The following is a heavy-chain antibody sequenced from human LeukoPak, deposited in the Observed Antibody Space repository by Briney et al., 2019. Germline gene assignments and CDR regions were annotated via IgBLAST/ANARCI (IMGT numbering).Heavy chain of an antibody. V-gene: IGHV3-48*01. Sequence: GGSLRLSCTASGFPFIEYSMNWVRQALGKGLEWISYIGIDSGNTKYADSVRGRFTISADKAKNSLYLQMNSLRVEDTAVYYCARDHNYAFDNWGQGTLVSVAS. CDR2: IGIDSGNT. D-gene: IGHD1-1*01. CDR3: ARDHNYAFDN. CDR1: GFPFIEYS. J-gene: IGHJ4*02.